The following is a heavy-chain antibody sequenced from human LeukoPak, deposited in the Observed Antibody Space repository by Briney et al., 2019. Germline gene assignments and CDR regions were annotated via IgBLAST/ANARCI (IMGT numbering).Heavy chain of an antibody. CDR2: INPNSGDT. J-gene: IGHJ3*02. CDR3: AREGAEGGHAFDI. CDR1: GYTFTGYY. D-gene: IGHD1-26*01. V-gene: IGHV1-2*02. Sequence: GASVKVSCKASGYTFTGYYMHWVRQAPGQGLEWMGWINPNSGDTNYAQKFQGRVAMTRDTSISTAYMELSRLTSDDTAVYYCAREGAEGGHAFDIWGQGTMVTVSS.